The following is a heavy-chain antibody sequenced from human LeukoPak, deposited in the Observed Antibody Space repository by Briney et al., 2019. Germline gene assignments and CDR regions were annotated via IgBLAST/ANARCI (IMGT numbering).Heavy chain of an antibody. CDR1: GYTFTGYY. CDR2: INPNSGGT. D-gene: IGHD3-3*01. J-gene: IGHJ4*02. Sequence: PRASVKVSCKASGYTFTGYYMHWVRQAPGQGLEWMGWINPNSGGTNYAQKFQGRVTMTRDTSISTAYMELSRLRSDDTAVYYCARDRGYDFWSGYLPDFDYWGQGTLVTVSS. CDR3: ARDRGYDFWSGYLPDFDY. V-gene: IGHV1-2*02.